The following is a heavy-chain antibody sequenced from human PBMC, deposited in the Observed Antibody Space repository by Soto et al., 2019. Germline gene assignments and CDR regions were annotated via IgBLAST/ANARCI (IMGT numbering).Heavy chain of an antibody. CDR2: IYYSGSA. CDR3: ARGSEETLDAQEMWFDP. D-gene: IGHD1-1*01. J-gene: IGHJ5*02. CDR1: IGSITRSDYY. Sequence: PSETLSLTCTVSIGSITRSDYYWSWIRQPPGKGLEWIGYIYYSGSAYYNPSLKSRVFISVDTSKNQFSLNLNSVTAADTAVYYCARGSEETLDAQEMWFDPWGQGTLVTVSS. V-gene: IGHV4-30-4*01.